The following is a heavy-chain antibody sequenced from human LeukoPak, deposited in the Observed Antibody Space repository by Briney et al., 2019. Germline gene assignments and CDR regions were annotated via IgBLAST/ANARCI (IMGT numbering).Heavy chain of an antibody. CDR3: ARRYCSSTSCYAFDI. CDR2: ISSSSSHI. J-gene: IGHJ3*02. Sequence: GESLRLSCAASGFTFSSYSMNWVRQAPGKGLEWVSDISSSSSHIIYIDSVKGRFTITRDNAKTSLYLQMNSLRAEDTAVYYCARRYCSSTSCYAFDIWGQGTMVTVSS. CDR1: GFTFSSYS. V-gene: IGHV3-21*01. D-gene: IGHD2-2*01.